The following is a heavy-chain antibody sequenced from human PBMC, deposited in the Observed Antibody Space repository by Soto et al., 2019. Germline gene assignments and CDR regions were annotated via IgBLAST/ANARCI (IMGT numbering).Heavy chain of an antibody. V-gene: IGHV5-51*01. CDR3: ARSGYSSHGMDV. Sequence: ESLKISCQGSGYIFTTYWIGWVRQMPGKGLEWMGIIYPTDSDTRYSPSFQGQVTISADKSITTAYLQWSSLRASDTAVYYCARSGYSSHGMDVWGQGTTVIFSS. CDR2: IYPTDSDT. J-gene: IGHJ6*02. D-gene: IGHD5-12*01. CDR1: GYIFTTYW.